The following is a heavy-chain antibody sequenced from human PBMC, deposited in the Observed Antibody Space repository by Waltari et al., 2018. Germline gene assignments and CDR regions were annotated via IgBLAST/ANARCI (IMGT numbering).Heavy chain of an antibody. Sequence: QVHLQESGPGLAKPSQTLSLTCSVSGASINSGDYYWSWIRQPPGKGLEWIGYISYSGTTYYTPSLKSRVSISLDTAKNDFSLEVRSVTAADTAMYYCARLDTIFGVVPHADAFDIWGQGTMVTVAS. CDR2: ISYSGTT. V-gene: IGHV4-30-4*08. CDR1: GASINSGDYY. J-gene: IGHJ3*02. CDR3: ARLDTIFGVVPHADAFDI. D-gene: IGHD3-3*01.